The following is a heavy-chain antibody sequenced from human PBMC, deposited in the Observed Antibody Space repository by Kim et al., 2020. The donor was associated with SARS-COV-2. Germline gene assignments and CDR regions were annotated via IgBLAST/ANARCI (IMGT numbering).Heavy chain of an antibody. CDR1: GFTFGDYA. CDR3: AKDISTYYYDSSGYYKSDYYYYGMDV. V-gene: IGHV3-9*01. Sequence: GGSLRLSCAASGFTFGDYAMHWVRQAPGKGLEWVSGISWNSGSIGYADSVKGRFTISRDNAKNSLYLQMNSLRAEDTALYYCAKDISTYYYDSSGYYKSDYYYYGMDVWGQGTTVTVSS. J-gene: IGHJ6*02. CDR2: ISWNSGSI. D-gene: IGHD3-22*01.